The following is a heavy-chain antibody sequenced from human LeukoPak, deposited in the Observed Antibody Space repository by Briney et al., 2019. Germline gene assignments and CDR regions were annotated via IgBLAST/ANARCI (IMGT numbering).Heavy chain of an antibody. D-gene: IGHD4-17*01. Sequence: SETLSLTCAVYGGSFSGYYWSWIRQPPGKGLEWIGEINHSGSTNYNPSLKSRVTISVDTSKNQFSLKLSSVTAADTAVYYCARGTAVINGDLPFDADYWGQGTLVTVSS. CDR1: GGSFSGYY. J-gene: IGHJ4*02. V-gene: IGHV4-34*01. CDR2: INHSGST. CDR3: ARGTAVINGDLPFDADY.